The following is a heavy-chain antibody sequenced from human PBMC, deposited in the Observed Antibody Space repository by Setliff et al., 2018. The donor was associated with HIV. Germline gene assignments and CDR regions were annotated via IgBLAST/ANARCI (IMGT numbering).Heavy chain of an antibody. CDR1: GLKLSFSFAW. D-gene: IGHD6-19*01. CDR2: INQDGSEK. J-gene: IGHJ4*02. Sequence: PGGSLRLSCTASGLKLSFSFAWLSWVRQAPGKGLEWVAHINQDGSEKNHVDSVKGRFTISRDNARNSLYLQMNSLKADDTAVYYCARDVAVAGTEFWGQGTLVTVSS. V-gene: IGHV3-7*01. CDR3: ARDVAVAGTEF.